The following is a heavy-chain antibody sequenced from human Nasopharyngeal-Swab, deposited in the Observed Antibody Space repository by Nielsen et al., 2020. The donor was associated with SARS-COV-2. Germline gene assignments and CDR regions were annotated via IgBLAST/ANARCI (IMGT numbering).Heavy chain of an antibody. CDR3: AKDGSNYPTYYDYGMDV. CDR2: ISGSGGST. J-gene: IGHJ6*02. CDR1: GFTFSSYA. Sequence: GESLKISCAASGFTFSSYAMSWVRQAPGQGLEWVSAISGSGGSTYYADSVKGRFTISRDNSKNTLYLQMNSLRAEDTAVYYCAKDGSNYPTYYDYGMDVWGQGTTVTVSS. D-gene: IGHD4-11*01. V-gene: IGHV3-23*01.